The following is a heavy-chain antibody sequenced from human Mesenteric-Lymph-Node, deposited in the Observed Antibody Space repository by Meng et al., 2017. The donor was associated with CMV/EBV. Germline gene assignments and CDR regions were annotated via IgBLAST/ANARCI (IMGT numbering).Heavy chain of an antibody. Sequence: SLKISCAASGFTFDDHAMHWVRQAPGKGLEWVSGIGWNSGTIDYADSVKGRFTISRDNAKNSLYLQMNSLRSEDTALYFCAKGGDWAVAAHFDCWGQGTQVTVSS. CDR1: GFTFDDHA. V-gene: IGHV3-9*01. CDR2: IGWNSGTI. D-gene: IGHD6-19*01. J-gene: IGHJ4*02. CDR3: AKGGDWAVAAHFDC.